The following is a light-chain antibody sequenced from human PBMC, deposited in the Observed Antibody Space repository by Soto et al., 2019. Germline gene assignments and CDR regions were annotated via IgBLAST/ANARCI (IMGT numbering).Light chain of an antibody. CDR1: QRGSASY. CDR2: AAY. Sequence: EIVLTQSPGTLSLSPGERATLSCRASQRGSASYLAWYQQRPGQAPRLLIYAAYRRATGIPDKFSGSGSGTDFSLTISRLEPEDFAVYYCQVYGDSQCTFGLGTKVEIK. CDR3: QVYGDSQCT. V-gene: IGKV3-20*01. J-gene: IGKJ2*02.